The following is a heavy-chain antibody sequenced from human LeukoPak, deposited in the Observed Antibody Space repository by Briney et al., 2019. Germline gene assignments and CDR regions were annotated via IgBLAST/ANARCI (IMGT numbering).Heavy chain of an antibody. V-gene: IGHV3-74*01. CDR3: ARAQYGDAFDI. D-gene: IGHD4-17*01. CDR2: IKTDGSST. CDR1: GFTFSNYW. Sequence: GGSLRLSCAASGFTFSNYWMHWVRQAPGKGLVWVSRIKTDGSSTSYADSVKGRFTITRDNAKNTLYLQMNSLRAEDTAAYYCARAQYGDAFDIWGQGTMVTVSS. J-gene: IGHJ3*02.